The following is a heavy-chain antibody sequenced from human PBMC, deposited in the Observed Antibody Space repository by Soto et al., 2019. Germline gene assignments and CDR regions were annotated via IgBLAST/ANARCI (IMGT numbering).Heavy chain of an antibody. CDR1: GASISRDH. CDR2: YSGTT. Sequence: QVQLQESGPGLVKPSETLSLTCTVSGASISRDHWNWIRQPPGKGLEWVGEYSGTTNYNPSLRSRATIPVDTSNTQFSWNRRSVTAADTAGYFFATYINGGGGRGYWCQGTLVTVSS. J-gene: IGHJ4*02. CDR3: ATYINGGGGRGY. V-gene: IGHV4-59*08. D-gene: IGHD3-16*01.